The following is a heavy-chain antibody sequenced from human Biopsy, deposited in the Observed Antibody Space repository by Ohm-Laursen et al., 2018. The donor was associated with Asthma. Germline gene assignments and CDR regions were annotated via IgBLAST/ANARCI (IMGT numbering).Heavy chain of an antibody. CDR1: GFTFSSYG. CDR2: ISYDGSNK. J-gene: IGHJ4*02. Sequence: SLRLSCSASGFTFSSYGMHWVRQAPGKGLEWVAVISYDGSNKYYADSVKGRFTISRDNSKNTLYLQMNSLRAEDTAVYYCARDLHPTNHLGELSDGFDYWGQGTLVTVSS. D-gene: IGHD3-16*02. V-gene: IGHV3-30*03. CDR3: ARDLHPTNHLGELSDGFDY.